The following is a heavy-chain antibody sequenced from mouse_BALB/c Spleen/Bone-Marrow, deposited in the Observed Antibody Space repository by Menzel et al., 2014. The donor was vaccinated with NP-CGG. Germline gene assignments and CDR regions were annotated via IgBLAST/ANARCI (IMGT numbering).Heavy chain of an antibody. D-gene: IGHD4-1*01. Sequence: EVKLVESGGGLVKPGGSLKLSCAASGFAFSSYDMSWVRQTPEKRLEWVATISSGGSYTYYPGSVKGRFTISRDNARNTLYLQMSSLRSEDTALYYCARQGNWDGYFDVWGAGTTVTVSS. CDR2: ISSGGSYT. CDR1: GFAFSSYD. J-gene: IGHJ1*01. CDR3: ARQGNWDGYFDV. V-gene: IGHV5-9*02.